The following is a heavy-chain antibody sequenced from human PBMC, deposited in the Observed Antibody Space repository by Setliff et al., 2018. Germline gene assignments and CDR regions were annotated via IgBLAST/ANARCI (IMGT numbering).Heavy chain of an antibody. Sequence: GASVKVSCKASGGTFSSYAISWVRQAPGQGLEWMGGIIPIFGTANYAQKFQGRVTITTDESTSTAYMELSSLRSEDTAVYYCARAGGARLGAFDIWGQGTMVTVSS. D-gene: IGHD1-26*01. CDR1: GGTFSSYA. CDR2: IIPIFGTA. V-gene: IGHV1-69*05. CDR3: ARAGGARLGAFDI. J-gene: IGHJ3*02.